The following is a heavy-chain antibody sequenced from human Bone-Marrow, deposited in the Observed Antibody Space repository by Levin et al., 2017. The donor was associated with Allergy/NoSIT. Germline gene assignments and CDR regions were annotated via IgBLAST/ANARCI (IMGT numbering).Heavy chain of an antibody. CDR1: GFTFDSYA. D-gene: IGHD6-13*01. J-gene: IGHJ6*02. CDR2: VSETGDTK. Sequence: PGGSLRLSCVESGFTFDSYAMSWVRQAPGKGLEWVASVSETGDTKKYADSVRGRLTITRDNSKRTLYLHMSSLRADDTAVYYCAKEDNFWEQQLDPGSKRSYGMDVWGQGTTVTVSS. CDR3: AKEDNFWEQQLDPGSKRSYGMDV. V-gene: IGHV3-23*01.